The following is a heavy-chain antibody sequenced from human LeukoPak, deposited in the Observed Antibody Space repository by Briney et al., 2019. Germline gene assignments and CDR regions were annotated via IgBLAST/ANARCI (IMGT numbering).Heavy chain of an antibody. D-gene: IGHD5-24*01. Sequence: ASVKVSCKASGYTFTDYYMHWERQAPGQGLEWMGWIDPNSGDTNYAQNFQGRVTMTRDTSTSTAYMELSRLRSDDTAVYYCARDPRDGYNCPFDFWGQGTLVTVSS. CDR1: GYTFTDYY. V-gene: IGHV1-2*02. CDR3: ARDPRDGYNCPFDF. CDR2: IDPNSGDT. J-gene: IGHJ4*02.